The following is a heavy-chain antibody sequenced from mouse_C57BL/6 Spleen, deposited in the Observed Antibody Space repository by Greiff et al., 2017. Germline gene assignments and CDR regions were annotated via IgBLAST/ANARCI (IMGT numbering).Heavy chain of an antibody. J-gene: IGHJ2*01. D-gene: IGHD1-1*01. CDR1: GYTFTDYE. Sequence: VQLQQSGAELVRPGASVTLSCKASGYTFTDYEMHWVQQTPVHGLEWIGAIDPETGGTAYNQKFKGKARLTAAKSSSPAYMARRSLTAEDYAVNYCTRGYYGYWGQGTTLTVSS. V-gene: IGHV1-15*01. CDR2: IDPETGGT. CDR3: TRGYYGY.